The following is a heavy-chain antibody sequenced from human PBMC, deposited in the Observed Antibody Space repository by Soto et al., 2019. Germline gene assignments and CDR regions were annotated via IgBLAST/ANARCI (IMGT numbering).Heavy chain of an antibody. CDR2: IRSKPNSYAT. J-gene: IGHJ4*02. V-gene: IGHV3-73*01. CDR3: TSFCSSCFFDY. CDR1: GFTFSDSA. D-gene: IGHD6-13*01. Sequence: EVQLVESGGGLVQPGGSLKLSCAASGFTFSDSAMHWVRQASGKGLEWVGRIRSKPNSYATEYAASVTGRFTISRDDAKSTAYLHMNSLKTEDTAVYYCTSFCSSCFFDYWGQGTLVTVSA.